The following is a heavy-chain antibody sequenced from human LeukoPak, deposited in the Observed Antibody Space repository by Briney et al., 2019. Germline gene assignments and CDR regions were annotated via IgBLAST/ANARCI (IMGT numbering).Heavy chain of an antibody. CDR3: ARGGGRIDSSGYGYFDY. V-gene: IGHV4-38-2*02. CDR1: GYSISSGYY. D-gene: IGHD3-22*01. CDR2: IYHSGST. Sequence: SETLSLTCTVSGYSISSGYYWGWIRQPPGKGLEWIGSIYHSGSTYYNPSLKSRVTISVDTSKIQFSLKLSSVTAADTAVYYCARGGGRIDSSGYGYFDYWGQGTLVTVSS. J-gene: IGHJ4*02.